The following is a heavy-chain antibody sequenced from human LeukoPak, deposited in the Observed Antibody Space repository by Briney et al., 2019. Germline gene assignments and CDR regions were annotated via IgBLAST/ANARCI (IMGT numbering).Heavy chain of an antibody. CDR3: ASDPPGDYGLGF. D-gene: IGHD4-17*01. Sequence: PGGSLRLSCAASGFTVSTNYMSWVRQAPGKGLEWVSVLYHGGSTYYADSVKGRFTISRDNSNNTLYLQMNRLRVKDTAVYYCASDPPGDYGLGFWGQVTLVTVSS. V-gene: IGHV3-53*01. CDR1: GFTVSTNY. J-gene: IGHJ4*02. CDR2: LYHGGST.